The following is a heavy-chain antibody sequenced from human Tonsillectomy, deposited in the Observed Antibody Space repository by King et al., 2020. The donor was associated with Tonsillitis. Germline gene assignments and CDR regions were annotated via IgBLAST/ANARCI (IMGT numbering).Heavy chain of an antibody. V-gene: IGHV3-9*01. J-gene: IGHJ5*02. D-gene: IGHD6-19*01. CDR1: GFSFDDYA. Sequence: VQLVESGGGLVQPGRSLRLSCAASGFSFDDYAMHWVRQAPGKGLEWVSGISWNSGSIGYADSVKGRFTISRDNAKNSLYLQMNSLRAEDTALYNCAKDTLLWLGPGTNWFDPWGQGTLVTVSS. CDR2: ISWNSGSI. CDR3: AKDTLLWLGPGTNWFDP.